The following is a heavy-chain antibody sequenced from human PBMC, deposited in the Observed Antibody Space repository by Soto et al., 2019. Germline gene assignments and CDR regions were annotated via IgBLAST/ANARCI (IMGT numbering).Heavy chain of an antibody. D-gene: IGHD5-12*01. CDR3: ASRSPVDIRWTTGYYYLDH. Sequence: QVVQSGAEVKEPGASVKISCEASGFAFTGHYVHWVRQAPGQGLEWLGLLKHTGGDPTYAQKFQDRVTMTSDTSTTTLYVEWNRLTSADTAVYYCASRSPVDIRWTTGYYYLDHWGRGTLVPVSS. CDR1: GFAFTGHY. J-gene: IGHJ4*02. V-gene: IGHV1-46*01. CDR2: LKHTGGDP.